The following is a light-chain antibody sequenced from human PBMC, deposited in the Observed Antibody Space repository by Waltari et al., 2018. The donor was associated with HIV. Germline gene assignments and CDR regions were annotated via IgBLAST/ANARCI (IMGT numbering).Light chain of an antibody. Sequence: EIVLTQSPGTLSLSPGERATLSCRAIQSVSSSYLAWYHQKPGQAPRLLIYGASSRATGIPDRFSGSVSGTDFTLTISRLEPEDFAVYYCQQYGSSPPYTFGQGTKLEIK. CDR3: QQYGSSPPYT. V-gene: IGKV3-20*01. CDR1: QSVSSSY. J-gene: IGKJ2*01. CDR2: GAS.